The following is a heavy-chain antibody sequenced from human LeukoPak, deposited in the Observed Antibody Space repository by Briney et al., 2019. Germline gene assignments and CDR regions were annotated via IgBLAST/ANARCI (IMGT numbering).Heavy chain of an antibody. CDR3: ARQGTTVTSDYYYYYYMDV. V-gene: IGHV1-69*05. CDR1: GGTFSSYA. D-gene: IGHD4-11*01. J-gene: IGHJ6*03. Sequence: ASVKVSCKASGGTFSSYAISWVRQAPGQGLEWMGGIIPIFGTANYAQKFQGRVTITTDESTSTAYMELSSLRSEDTAVYYCARQGTTVTSDYYYYYYMDVWGKGTTVTVSS. CDR2: IIPIFGTA.